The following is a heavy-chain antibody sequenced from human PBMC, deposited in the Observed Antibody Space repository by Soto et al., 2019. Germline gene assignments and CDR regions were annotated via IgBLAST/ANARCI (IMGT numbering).Heavy chain of an antibody. CDR3: ARVRGGSFHHYYMDV. J-gene: IGHJ6*03. Sequence: EVQLVESGGGLVQPGGSLRLSCAASGFTFGSYRMNWVRQAPGRGRGGVSYIISSSSTFYYADSVKGRFTISRDNAKNSLSLQMNSLRVEDTAVYYCARVRGGSFHHYYMDVWGRVTTVTVS. CDR1: GFTFGSYR. V-gene: IGHV3-48*01. CDR2: IISSSSTF. D-gene: IGHD2-15*01.